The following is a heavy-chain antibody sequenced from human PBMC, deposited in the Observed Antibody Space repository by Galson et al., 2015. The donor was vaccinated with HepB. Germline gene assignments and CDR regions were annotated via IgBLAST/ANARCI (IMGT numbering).Heavy chain of an antibody. J-gene: IGHJ5*02. CDR1: GYTFTSYA. V-gene: IGHV1-3*01. CDR2: INAGNGNT. Sequence: SVKVSCKASGYTFTSYAMHWVRQAPGQRLEWMGWINAGNGNTKYSQKFQGRVTITRDTSASTAYMELSSLRSEDTAVYYCARGKSRRYSSGWYNWFDPWGQGTLVTVSS. CDR3: ARGKSRRYSSGWYNWFDP. D-gene: IGHD6-19*01.